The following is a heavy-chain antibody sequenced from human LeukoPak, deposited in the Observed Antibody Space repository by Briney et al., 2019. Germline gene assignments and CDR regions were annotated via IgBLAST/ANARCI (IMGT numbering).Heavy chain of an antibody. J-gene: IGHJ4*02. CDR2: MSYDGNNN. CDR3: ARPVITGGYYYDSSGYAVDY. V-gene: IGHV3-30-3*01. Sequence: GGSLRLSCVTSGFTFLDYAVHWVRQGPGKGLEWVAVMSYDGNNNYYADSVKGRFTLSRDSSKNTLYLQMDSLRREDTAVYYCARPVITGGYYYDSSGYAVDYWGQGTLVTVSS. D-gene: IGHD3-22*01. CDR1: GFTFLDYA.